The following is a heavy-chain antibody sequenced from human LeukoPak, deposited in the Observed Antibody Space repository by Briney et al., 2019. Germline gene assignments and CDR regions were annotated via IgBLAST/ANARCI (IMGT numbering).Heavy chain of an antibody. CDR3: ARAKYSSGWYYAFDI. D-gene: IGHD6-19*01. J-gene: IGHJ3*02. Sequence: ASVKVSCKASGYTFTGYYMHWVRQAPGQGLEWIGWINPNSGGTNYAQKFQGRVTMTRDTSISTAYMELSGLRSDDTAVYYCARAKYSSGWYYAFDIWGQGTMVTVSS. V-gene: IGHV1-2*02. CDR2: INPNSGGT. CDR1: GYTFTGYY.